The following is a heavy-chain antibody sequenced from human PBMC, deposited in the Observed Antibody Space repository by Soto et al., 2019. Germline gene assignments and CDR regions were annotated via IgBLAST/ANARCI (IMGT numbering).Heavy chain of an antibody. V-gene: IGHV6-1*01. Sequence: KQSQTLSLTCAISGDSVSSNSAAWNWIRQSPSRGLEWLGRTYYRSKWYNDYAVSVKSRITINPDTSKNQFSLQLNSVTPEDTAVYYCARDLLVVPAAMEEGNWFDPWGQGTLVTVSS. CDR2: TYYRSKWYN. CDR3: ARDLLVVPAAMEEGNWFDP. J-gene: IGHJ5*02. D-gene: IGHD2-2*01. CDR1: GDSVSSNSAA.